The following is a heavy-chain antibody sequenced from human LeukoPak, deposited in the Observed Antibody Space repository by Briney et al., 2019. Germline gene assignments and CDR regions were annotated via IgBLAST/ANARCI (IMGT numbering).Heavy chain of an antibody. J-gene: IGHJ4*02. CDR1: GASVSSYY. CDR2: INHSGST. Sequence: SETLSLTCTVSGASVSSYYWSWIRQPPGKGLEWIGEINHSGSTNYNPSLKSRVTISVDTSKNQFSLKLSSVTAADTAVYYCARGYTIFGEPPGYWGQGTLVTVSS. V-gene: IGHV4-34*01. D-gene: IGHD3-3*01. CDR3: ARGYTIFGEPPGY.